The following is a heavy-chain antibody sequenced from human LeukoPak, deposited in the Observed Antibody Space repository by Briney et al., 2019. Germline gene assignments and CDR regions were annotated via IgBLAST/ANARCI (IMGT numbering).Heavy chain of an antibody. D-gene: IGHD3-22*01. J-gene: IGHJ4*02. CDR2: ISSSSYI. CDR3: ARQGSYYPADFDY. V-gene: IGHV3-21*01. Sequence: GGSLRLSCAASGFTFSSYSMNWVRQAPGKGLEWVSSISSSSYIYYADSVKGRFTIFRDNAKNSLYLQMNSLRAEDTAVYYCARQGSYYPADFDYWGQGTLVTVSS. CDR1: GFTFSSYS.